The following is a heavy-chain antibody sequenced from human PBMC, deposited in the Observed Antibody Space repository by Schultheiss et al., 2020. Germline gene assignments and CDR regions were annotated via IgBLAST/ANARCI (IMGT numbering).Heavy chain of an antibody. CDR2: ISYDGSNK. CDR1: GFTFSSYG. Sequence: GGSLRLSCAASGFTFSSYGMHWARQAPGKGLEWVAVISYDGSNKYYADSVKGRFTISRDNSKNTLYLQMNSLRAEDTAVYYCAKTTKEFATPYYYYYGMDVWGQGTTVTVSS. D-gene: IGHD4-17*01. V-gene: IGHV3-30*18. CDR3: AKTTKEFATPYYYYYGMDV. J-gene: IGHJ6*02.